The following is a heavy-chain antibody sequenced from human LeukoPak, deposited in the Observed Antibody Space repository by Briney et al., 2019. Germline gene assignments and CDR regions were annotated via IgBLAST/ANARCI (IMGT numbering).Heavy chain of an antibody. Sequence: SQTLSLTCTVSGGSISSGGYYWSWIRQHPGKGLEWIGYIYYSGSTYYNPSLKSRVTISLDTSKNQFSLKLSSVTAADTAVYYCAREDGMSRIDYWGQGTLVTVSS. CDR1: GGSISSGGYY. CDR2: IYYSGST. J-gene: IGHJ4*02. D-gene: IGHD5-24*01. V-gene: IGHV4-31*03. CDR3: AREDGMSRIDY.